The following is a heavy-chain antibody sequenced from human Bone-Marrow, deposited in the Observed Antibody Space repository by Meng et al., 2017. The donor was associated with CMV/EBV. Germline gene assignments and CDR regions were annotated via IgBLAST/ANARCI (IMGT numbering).Heavy chain of an antibody. J-gene: IGHJ6*02. CDR1: GFTFDDYA. CDR2: ISWNSGSI. V-gene: IGHV3-9*01. Sequence: GGSLRLSCAASGFTFDDYAMHWVRQAPGKGLEWVSGISWNSGSIGYADSVKGRFTISRDNAKNSLYLQMNSLRAEDTALYYRAKEFRVGATVGLDYYYGMDVWGQGTTVTVSS. D-gene: IGHD1-26*01. CDR3: AKEFRVGATVGLDYYYGMDV.